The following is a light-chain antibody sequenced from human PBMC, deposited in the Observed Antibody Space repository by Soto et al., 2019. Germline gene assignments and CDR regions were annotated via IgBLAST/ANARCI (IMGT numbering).Light chain of an antibody. J-gene: IGKJ2*01. Sequence: DIQMTQSPSSLSASVGDRVTITCRASQSISSYLNWYQQKPGKAPKLLIYAASSLQSGVPSRFSGSGSGTDFTLTISSLQPEDFATYYCQQSYSTPYTVGQGTKLE. V-gene: IGKV1-39*01. CDR3: QQSYSTPYT. CDR2: AAS. CDR1: QSISSY.